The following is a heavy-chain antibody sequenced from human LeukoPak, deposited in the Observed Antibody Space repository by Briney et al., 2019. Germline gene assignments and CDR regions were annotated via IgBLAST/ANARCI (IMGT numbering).Heavy chain of an antibody. CDR2: IFKSGCA. CDR3: ARVTAVTSVDY. Sequence: NPSETLSLTCTVSGGSISSGHYYWSWIRQPPGKGLEWSGYIFKSGCAYYNPSLKRRVSISIDTSKTQFSLKLSSVAAAATAVYYCARVTAVTSVDYWGQGTLVTVSS. J-gene: IGHJ4*02. V-gene: IGHV4-30-4*01. D-gene: IGHD4-17*01. CDR1: GGSISSGHYY.